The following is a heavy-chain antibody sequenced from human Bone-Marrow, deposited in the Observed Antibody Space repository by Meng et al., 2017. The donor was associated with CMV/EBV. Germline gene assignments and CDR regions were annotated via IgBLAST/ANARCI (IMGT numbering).Heavy chain of an antibody. D-gene: IGHD3-9*01. J-gene: IGHJ4*02. Sequence: SETLSLTCTVSGGSISSYYWSWIRQPPGKGLEWIGYIYYSGSTNYNPSLKSRVTISVDTSKNQFSLKLSSVTAADTAVYYCATARGEIGLDFDWPVNRFFDYWGQGTLVTVSS. CDR1: GGSISSYY. CDR3: ATARGEIGLDFDWPVNRFFDY. CDR2: IYYSGST. V-gene: IGHV4-59*01.